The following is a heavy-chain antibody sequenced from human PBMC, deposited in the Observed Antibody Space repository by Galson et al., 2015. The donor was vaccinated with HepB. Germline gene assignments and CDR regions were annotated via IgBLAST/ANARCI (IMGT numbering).Heavy chain of an antibody. CDR3: TYPCGGDCYQFDY. CDR2: ISGSGGST. V-gene: IGHV3-23*01. J-gene: IGHJ4*02. CDR1: GFTFSSYA. D-gene: IGHD2-21*02. Sequence: SLRLSCAASGFTFSSYAVSWVRQAPGKGLEWVSAISGSGGSTYYADSVKGRFTISRDNSKNTLYLQMNSLKTEDTAVYYCTYPCGGDCYQFDYWGQGTLVTVSS.